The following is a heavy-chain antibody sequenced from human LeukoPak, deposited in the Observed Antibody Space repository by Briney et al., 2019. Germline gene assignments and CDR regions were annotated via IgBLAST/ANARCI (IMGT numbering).Heavy chain of an antibody. D-gene: IGHD4-23*01. V-gene: IGHV3-23*01. Sequence: GGSLRLSCAASGFTFSSYAMSWVRQAPGKGLEWVSAISGSGGSTYYADSVKGRFTISRDNAKNSLYLQMNSLRAEDTAVYYCARDGYGGNLYYYYMDVWGKGTTVTVSS. CDR1: GFTFSSYA. CDR3: ARDGYGGNLYYYYMDV. CDR2: ISGSGGST. J-gene: IGHJ6*03.